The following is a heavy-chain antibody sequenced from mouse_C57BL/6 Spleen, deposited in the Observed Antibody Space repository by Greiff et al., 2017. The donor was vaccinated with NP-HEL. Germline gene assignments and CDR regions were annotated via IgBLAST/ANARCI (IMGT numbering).Heavy chain of an antibody. V-gene: IGHV1-76*01. J-gene: IGHJ2*01. CDR1: GYTFTDYY. CDR3: ARTLTVLDAFDY. D-gene: IGHD1-1*01. Sequence: VQLQESGAELVRPGASVKLSCKASGYTFTDYYINWVKQRPGQGLEWIARIYPGSGNTYYNEKFKGKATLTAEKSSSTAYMQLSSLTSEDSAVYFCARTLTVLDAFDYWGQGTTLTVSS. CDR2: IYPGSGNT.